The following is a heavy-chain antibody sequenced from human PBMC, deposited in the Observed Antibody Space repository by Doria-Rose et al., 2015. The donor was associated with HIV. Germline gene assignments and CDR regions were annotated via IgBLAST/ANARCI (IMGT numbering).Heavy chain of an antibody. J-gene: IGHJ4*02. D-gene: IGHD3-10*01. V-gene: IGHV4-30-4*01. CDR2: ISSSGTT. CDR1: GDSISSGDSF. Sequence: QVQLVQSGPGLVRPSQTLSLTCTVSGDSISSGDSFWSWIRQPPGKGPEWIGYISSSGTTYYYPSLRGRLTISQDASKNQFSLNLNSVTAADTAVYYCARARNYGFPHFFDFWGQGTLVTVSS. CDR3: ARARNYGFPHFFDF.